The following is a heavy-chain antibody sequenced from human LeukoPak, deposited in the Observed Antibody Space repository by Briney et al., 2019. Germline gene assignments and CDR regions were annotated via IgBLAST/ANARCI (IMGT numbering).Heavy chain of an antibody. Sequence: ATLSLTSTVSGGSISSYYWSWIRQPPGKGLEWIGYIYYSGSTNYNPSLKSRVTISVDTSKNQFSLKLSSVTAADTAVYYCATGLTTGTTFDYWGQGTLVTVSS. CDR1: GGSISSYY. V-gene: IGHV4-59*01. CDR2: IYYSGST. J-gene: IGHJ4*02. D-gene: IGHD1-1*01. CDR3: ATGLTTGTTFDY.